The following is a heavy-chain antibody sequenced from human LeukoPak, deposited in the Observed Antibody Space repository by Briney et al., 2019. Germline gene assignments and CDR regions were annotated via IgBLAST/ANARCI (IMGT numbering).Heavy chain of an antibody. J-gene: IGHJ4*02. Sequence: SETLSLTCTVSGGSISSYYWSWIRQPPGKGLEWIGYIYYSGSTYYNPSLKSRVTISVDTSKNQFSLKLSSVTAADTAVYYCARSADYYDSSGYYYVYWGQGTLVTVSS. D-gene: IGHD3-22*01. V-gene: IGHV4-59*08. CDR3: ARSADYYDSSGYYYVY. CDR2: IYYSGST. CDR1: GGSISSYY.